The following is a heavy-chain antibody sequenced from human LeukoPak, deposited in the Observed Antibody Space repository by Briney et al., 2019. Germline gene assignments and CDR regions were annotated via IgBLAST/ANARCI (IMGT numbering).Heavy chain of an antibody. J-gene: IGHJ4*02. D-gene: IGHD2-15*01. CDR1: GFTFSSYS. CDR3: AKDAGCSGGSCYSYYFDY. V-gene: IGHV3-23*01. CDR2: ISGSGGST. Sequence: PGGSLRLSCAASGFTFSSYSMSWVRQAPGKGLEWVSAISGSGGSTYYADSVKGRFTISRDNSKNTLYLQMNSLRAEDTAVYYCAKDAGCSGGSCYSYYFDYWGQGTLVTVSS.